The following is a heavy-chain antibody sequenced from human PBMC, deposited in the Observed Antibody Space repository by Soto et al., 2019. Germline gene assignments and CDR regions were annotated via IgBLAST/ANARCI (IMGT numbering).Heavy chain of an antibody. V-gene: IGHV3-7*01. CDR1: GGPFSSYW. CDR3: ARDETYYYGSGHW. J-gene: IGHJ4*02. CDR2: IKQDGSEK. Sequence: PGVSMSLPCTAAGGPFSSYWMSGVLPVQGKGLEWVANIKQDGSEKYYVDSVKGRFTISRDNAKNSLYLQMNSLRAEDTAVYYCARDETYYYGSGHWGGQGTLVTVSS. D-gene: IGHD3-10*01.